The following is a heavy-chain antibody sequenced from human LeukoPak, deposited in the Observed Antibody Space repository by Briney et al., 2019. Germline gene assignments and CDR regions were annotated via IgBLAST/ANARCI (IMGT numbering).Heavy chain of an antibody. Sequence: GGSLRLSCAASGFTFSNYWIYWVRQVPGKGLVWVSRISPDGKDTSHADSVKGRFTISRDNAKNTLYLQMNSLRAEDTAVYYCATYNWEYEADYWGQGTLVTVSS. J-gene: IGHJ4*02. CDR3: ATYNWEYEADY. D-gene: IGHD1-20*01. CDR2: ISPDGKDT. V-gene: IGHV3-74*01. CDR1: GFTFSNYW.